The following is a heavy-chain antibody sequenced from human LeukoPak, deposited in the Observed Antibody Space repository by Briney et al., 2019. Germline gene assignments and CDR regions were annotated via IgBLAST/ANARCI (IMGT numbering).Heavy chain of an antibody. D-gene: IGHD6-13*01. CDR3: AKDDSYSSSWYDGRHNI. J-gene: IGHJ3*02. CDR1: GFTFSSYG. CDR2: ISYDGSNK. Sequence: GGSLRLPCAASGFTFSSYGMHWVRQAPGKGLEWVAVISYDGSNKYYADSVKGRFTISRDNSKNTLYLRMNSLRAEDTAVYYCAKDDSYSSSWYDGRHNIWGQGTMVTVSS. V-gene: IGHV3-30*18.